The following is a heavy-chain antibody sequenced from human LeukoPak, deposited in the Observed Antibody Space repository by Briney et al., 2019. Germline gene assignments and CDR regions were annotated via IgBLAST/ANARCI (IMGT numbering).Heavy chain of an antibody. CDR3: ARAGGRDFHFDS. CDR2: IYHSGST. CDR1: GYSISSGYY. Sequence: SETLSLTCTVSGYSISSGYYWGWIRQPPGKGLEWIGSIYHSGSTYYNPSLKSRVTISVDTSKNQFSLKVSSVTAADTAFYFCARAGGRDFHFDSWGQGTLVTVSS. V-gene: IGHV4-38-2*02. D-gene: IGHD5-12*01. J-gene: IGHJ4*02.